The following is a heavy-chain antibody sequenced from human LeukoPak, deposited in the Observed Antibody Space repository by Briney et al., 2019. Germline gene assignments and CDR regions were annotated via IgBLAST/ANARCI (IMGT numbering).Heavy chain of an antibody. Sequence: PSETLSLTCAVYGGSFSGYYWSWIRQPPGKGLEWIGEINHSGSTNYNPSLKGRVTISVDTSKNQFSLKLSSVTAADTAVYYCARGIMVFRVASYGMDVWGQGTTVTVSS. J-gene: IGHJ6*02. V-gene: IGHV4-34*01. CDR3: ARGIMVFRVASYGMDV. CDR1: GGSFSGYY. CDR2: INHSGST. D-gene: IGHD3-9*01.